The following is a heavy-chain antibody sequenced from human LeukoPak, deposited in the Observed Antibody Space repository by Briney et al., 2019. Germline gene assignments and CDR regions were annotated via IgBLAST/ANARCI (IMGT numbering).Heavy chain of an antibody. CDR1: GYSFSSYW. CDR2: IFPADSDT. CDR3: ARGLGGSYYVFDY. V-gene: IGHV5-51*01. D-gene: IGHD1-26*01. J-gene: IGHJ4*02. Sequence: GESLQISCKGSGYSFSSYWIGWVRQMPGKGLEWMGIIFPADSDTRYSPSFQGQVAISADRSISTAYLQWSSLKASDTAMYYCARGLGGSYYVFDYWGQGTLVTVSS.